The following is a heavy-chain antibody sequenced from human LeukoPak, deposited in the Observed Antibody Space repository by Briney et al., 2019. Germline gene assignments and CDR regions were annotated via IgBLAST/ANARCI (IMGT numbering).Heavy chain of an antibody. V-gene: IGHV4-30-4*01. CDR3: ARGLGYFDL. CDR1: GGSISSGDYF. CDR2: IYYSTST. J-gene: IGHJ2*01. Sequence: PSETLSLTCTVSGGSISSGDYFWSWIRQPPGKGLEWIGYIYYSTSTYYNPSLKSRVTISLDTSKNQFSLKLTSVTAADTAVYFCARGLGYFDLWGRGTLVTVSS.